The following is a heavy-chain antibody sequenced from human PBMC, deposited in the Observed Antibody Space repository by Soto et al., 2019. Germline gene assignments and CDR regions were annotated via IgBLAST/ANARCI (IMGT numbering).Heavy chain of an antibody. V-gene: IGHV1-3*01. CDR3: ARSPPPTYNGSYPIRGAFDI. Sequence: ASVKVSCKASGYTFTIYSMHWVRQAPGQRLEWMGWINAGNGNTKYSQKFQGRVTITRDTSASTAYMELSSLRSEDTAVYYCARSPPPTYNGSYPIRGAFDIWGQGTMVSVSS. J-gene: IGHJ3*02. D-gene: IGHD1-26*01. CDR1: GYTFTIYS. CDR2: INAGNGNT.